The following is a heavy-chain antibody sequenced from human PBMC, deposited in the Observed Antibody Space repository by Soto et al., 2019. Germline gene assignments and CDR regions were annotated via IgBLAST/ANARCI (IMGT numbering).Heavy chain of an antibody. CDR1: GFTFSSYW. V-gene: IGHV3-7*01. Sequence: EVQLVESGGGLVQPGGSLRLSCAASGFTFSSYWMSWVRQAPGKELEWVANIKQDGSEKYYVDSVKGRFTISRDNAKNSLYLQMNSLRAEDTAVYYCARDHRITIFGVVITKDVFDYWGQGTLVTVSS. CDR2: IKQDGSEK. J-gene: IGHJ4*02. CDR3: ARDHRITIFGVVITKDVFDY. D-gene: IGHD3-3*01.